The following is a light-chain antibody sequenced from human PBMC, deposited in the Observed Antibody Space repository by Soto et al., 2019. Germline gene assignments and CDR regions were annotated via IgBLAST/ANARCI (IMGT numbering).Light chain of an antibody. CDR3: QQYNNWPPIT. V-gene: IGKV3D-15*01. CDR2: RAS. Sequence: EIVLTQSPGTLSLSPWERATLSCRANQSVSNNYVAWYQQKPGQAPRLLIFRASNKATGIPDRFSGSGSGTEFTLTISSLQSEDFAVYYCQQYNNWPPITFGQGTRLEIK. J-gene: IGKJ5*01. CDR1: QSVSNN.